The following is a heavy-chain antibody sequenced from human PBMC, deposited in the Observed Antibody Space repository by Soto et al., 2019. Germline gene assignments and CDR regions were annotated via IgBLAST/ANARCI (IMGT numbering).Heavy chain of an antibody. CDR3: ARILRGTAMVTRYYYGMDV. CDR1: GGSFSGYY. J-gene: IGHJ6*02. Sequence: PSETLSRASAAYGGSFSGYYGTWIGRPPGEGLEWIGEITHSGSTNYNPSLKSRVTISVDTSKNQFSLKLSSVTAADTAVYYCARILRGTAMVTRYYYGMDVWGQGTTVTVSS. D-gene: IGHD5-18*01. CDR2: ITHSGST. V-gene: IGHV4-34*01.